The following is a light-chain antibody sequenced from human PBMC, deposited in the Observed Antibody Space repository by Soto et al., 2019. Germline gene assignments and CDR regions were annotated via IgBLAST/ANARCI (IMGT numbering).Light chain of an antibody. CDR1: SSNIGSNT. V-gene: IGLV1-44*01. J-gene: IGLJ2*01. Sequence: QSVLTQPPSASGAPGQTVNISCSGSSSNIGSNTVIWYKQLPGTAPKLLIYRNNQRPSGVPDRFSGSKSGTSASLAISGLQSEDEADYYCAAWDGSLSGLIFGGGTKLTVL. CDR2: RNN. CDR3: AAWDGSLSGLI.